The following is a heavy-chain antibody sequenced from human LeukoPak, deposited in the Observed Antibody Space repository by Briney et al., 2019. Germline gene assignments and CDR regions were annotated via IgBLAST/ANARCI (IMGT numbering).Heavy chain of an antibody. Sequence: ASVKVSCKISGYTLIELSMHWVRQAPGKGLEWMGGFDPEDGETIYAQKFQGRVTMTEDTSTNTAYMELHSLRSEDTAVYYCATDRGCSGGSCFSVHMDVWGKGTTVTVSS. CDR2: FDPEDGET. J-gene: IGHJ6*03. V-gene: IGHV1-24*01. CDR1: GYTLIELS. CDR3: ATDRGCSGGSCFSVHMDV. D-gene: IGHD2-15*01.